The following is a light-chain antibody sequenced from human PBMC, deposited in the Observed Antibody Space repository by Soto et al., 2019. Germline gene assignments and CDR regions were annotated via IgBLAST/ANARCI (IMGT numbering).Light chain of an antibody. CDR2: GAS. CDR3: QRYGSSPPIT. Sequence: IVMTQSPATLSVSPGEGATLSCRASQSVSSKLAWYQQKPDQAPRLLIYGASNRVTGIPDRFSGSGSGTDFSLTISRLEPEDFAVYYCQRYGSSPPITFGQGTRLEIK. CDR1: QSVSSK. V-gene: IGKV3-20*01. J-gene: IGKJ5*01.